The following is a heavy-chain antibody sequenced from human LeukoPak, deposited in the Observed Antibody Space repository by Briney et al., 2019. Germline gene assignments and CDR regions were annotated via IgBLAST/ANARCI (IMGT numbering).Heavy chain of an antibody. CDR2: INTGGST. D-gene: IGHD3-22*01. V-gene: IGHV4-4*08. J-gene: IGHJ2*01. CDR1: GDSMSSSY. CDR3: ARLKHISSYWGSADWYFDV. Sequence: SETLSLTCTVSGDSMSSSYWSWIRQPPGKGLEWIEYINTGGSTNFNPSLSSRVTVSLDASKKHFSLKLNSVTAADTAVYYCARLKHISSYWGSADWYFDVWGRGTLVTVSS.